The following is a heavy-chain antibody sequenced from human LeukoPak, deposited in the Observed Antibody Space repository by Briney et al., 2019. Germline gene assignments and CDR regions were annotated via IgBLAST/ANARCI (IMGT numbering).Heavy chain of an antibody. CDR1: GFTFSSYS. Sequence: GGSLGLSCAASGFTFSSYSMIWVRQAPGKGLEWVSYISSSSSTIYYADSVKGRFTISRDNAKNSLYLQMNSLRAEDTAVYYCARDRRYFDWLPPDAFDIWGQGTMVTVSS. CDR2: ISSSSSTI. V-gene: IGHV3-48*01. D-gene: IGHD3-9*01. CDR3: ARDRRYFDWLPPDAFDI. J-gene: IGHJ3*02.